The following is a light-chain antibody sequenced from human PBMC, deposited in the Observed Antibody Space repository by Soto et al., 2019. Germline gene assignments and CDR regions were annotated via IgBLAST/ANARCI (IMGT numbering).Light chain of an antibody. Sequence: EIVLTQSPGTLSLSPGERATLSCRASQSVSSSYLAWYQQKPGQAPRLLIFGVSNRAAGIPARFSGSGSGTEFTLTISSLQSEDFAVYYCQQYGDWPLTFGGGTK. CDR3: QQYGDWPLT. CDR2: GVS. V-gene: IGKV3-20*01. J-gene: IGKJ4*01. CDR1: QSVSSSY.